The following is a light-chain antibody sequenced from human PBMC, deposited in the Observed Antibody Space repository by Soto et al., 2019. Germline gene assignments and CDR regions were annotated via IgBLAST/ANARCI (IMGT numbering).Light chain of an antibody. CDR3: QSYDSSLSGSV. V-gene: IGLV1-40*01. CDR2: GNS. Sequence: QSVLTQPPSVSGAPGQRVTISCTGSSSNIGAGYDVHWYQQLPGTAPKLLIYGNSNRPSGVPDLFSGSKSGTSASLAITGLQAEDEADYSCQSYDSSLSGSVFGGGTQLTVL. J-gene: IGLJ2*01. CDR1: SSNIGAGYD.